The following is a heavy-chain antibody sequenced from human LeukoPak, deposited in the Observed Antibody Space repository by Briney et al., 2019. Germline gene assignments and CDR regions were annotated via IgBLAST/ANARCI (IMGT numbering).Heavy chain of an antibody. CDR2: ISSSSSYI. V-gene: IGHV3-21*01. Sequence: KTGGSLRLSCAASGFTFSSYSMNWVRQAPGKGLEWVSSISSSSSYIYYADSVKGRFTISRDNAKNSLHLQMNSLRAEDTAVYYCARDAMVRGVNLDYWGQGTLVTVSS. D-gene: IGHD3-10*01. J-gene: IGHJ4*02. CDR1: GFTFSSYS. CDR3: ARDAMVRGVNLDY.